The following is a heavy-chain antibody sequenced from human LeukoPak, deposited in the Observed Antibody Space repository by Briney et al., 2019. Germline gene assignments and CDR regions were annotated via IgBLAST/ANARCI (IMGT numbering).Heavy chain of an antibody. D-gene: IGHD3-16*01. CDR1: GFTFSSYS. CDR3: ARELVMITFGGVS. Sequence: GGSLRLSCAASGFTFSSYSMNWVRQAPGKGLEWVSYISSSSSTIYYADSVKGRFTISRDNAKDSLYLQMNSPRDEDTAVYYCARELVMITFGGVSWGQGTLVTVSS. V-gene: IGHV3-48*02. J-gene: IGHJ5*02. CDR2: ISSSSSTI.